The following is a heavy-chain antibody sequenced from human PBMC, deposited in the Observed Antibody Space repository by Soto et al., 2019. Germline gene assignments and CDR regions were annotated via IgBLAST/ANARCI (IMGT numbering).Heavy chain of an antibody. CDR1: GCTFTSYD. CDR3: ARDLGACSAGSCRYNWLDS. CDR2: IIPFYGIA. V-gene: IGHV1-69*10. J-gene: IGHJ5*01. Sequence: GPPVKVSCKAPGCTFTSYDIDWVRQAPGQGLEWMGGIIPFYGIAHYAQKFQDRVTIIADTSTSTADMELSSLRPEDTAVYCCARDLGACSAGSCRYNWLDSWGQGTLVTVSS. D-gene: IGHD2-15*01.